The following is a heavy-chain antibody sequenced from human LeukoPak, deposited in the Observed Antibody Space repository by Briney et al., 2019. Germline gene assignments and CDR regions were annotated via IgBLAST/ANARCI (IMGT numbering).Heavy chain of an antibody. D-gene: IGHD6-19*01. CDR1: GGSISGYY. V-gene: IGHV4-59*01. CDR2: IHYSGST. CDR3: AREGQWLADWFDP. J-gene: IGHJ5*02. Sequence: PSETLSLTCTVSGGSISGYYWSWVRQPPGRGLEWIGYIHYSGSTNYNPSLKSRVTISLDTSKNQFSLKLTSVTAADTAVYYCAREGQWLADWFDPWGQGTLVNVSS.